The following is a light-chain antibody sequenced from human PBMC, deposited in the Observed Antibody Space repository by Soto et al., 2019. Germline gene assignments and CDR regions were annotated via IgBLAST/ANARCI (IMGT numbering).Light chain of an antibody. CDR3: QHYNSYSEA. J-gene: IGKJ1*01. V-gene: IGKV1-5*03. CDR2: KAS. CDR1: QNIGIW. Sequence: DTQMTQSPSTLSASVGDRVTITCRASQNIGIWLAWYQQKPGKAPKLLIYKASTLESGVPSRFSGSGAGTEFTLTISSLQPDDFATYYCQHYNSYSEAFGQGTKVDIK.